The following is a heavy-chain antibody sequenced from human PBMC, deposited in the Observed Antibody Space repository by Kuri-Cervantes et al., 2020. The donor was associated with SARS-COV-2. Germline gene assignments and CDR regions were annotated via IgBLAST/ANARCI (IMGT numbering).Heavy chain of an antibody. CDR3: ARKGYGDYLGGDAFDI. CDR2: INHSGST. CDR1: GEPFSGYY. D-gene: IGHD4-17*01. V-gene: IGHV4-34*01. Sequence: GSLRLSCAFYGEPFSGYYWTWIRQPPGKGLEWIGEINHSGSTNYNPSLKSRVTISVDTSKNQFSLKLSSVTAADTAVYYCARKGYGDYLGGDAFDIWGQGTMVTVSS. J-gene: IGHJ3*02.